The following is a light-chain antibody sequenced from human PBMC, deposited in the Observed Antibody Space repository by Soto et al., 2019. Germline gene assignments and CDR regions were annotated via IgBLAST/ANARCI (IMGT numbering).Light chain of an antibody. V-gene: IGKV3-20*01. Sequence: EIVLTQSPGTLSLSTGERATLSCRASQSVSNTYLAWYKQKPGQAPRLLIYDASSRATGIPDRFSGSGSGTDFTLTISRLEPEDFAVYYCQHYGRSPGLFTFGPGTKVDIK. CDR3: QHYGRSPGLFT. CDR2: DAS. CDR1: QSVSNTY. J-gene: IGKJ3*01.